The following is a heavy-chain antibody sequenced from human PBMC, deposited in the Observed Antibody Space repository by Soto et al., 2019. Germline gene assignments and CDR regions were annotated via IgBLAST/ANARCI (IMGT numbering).Heavy chain of an antibody. Sequence: EVQLLEAGGGLVQPGGSQRLSCAASGFTFSSYAMTWVRQAPGKGLEWVSTLSGSGGSTYYAASVKGRFTISRDNSKDTLYLKMNSLTGEDTAVYFCAKQQGPGTPYYYAMDVWGQGTAVTVSS. J-gene: IGHJ6*02. CDR1: GFTFSSYA. CDR2: LSGSGGST. D-gene: IGHD1-1*01. CDR3: AKQQGPGTPYYYAMDV. V-gene: IGHV3-23*01.